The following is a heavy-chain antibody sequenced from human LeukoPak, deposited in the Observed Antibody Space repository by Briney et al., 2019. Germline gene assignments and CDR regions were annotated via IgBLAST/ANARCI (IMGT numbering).Heavy chain of an antibody. CDR1: GFTFNTFP. J-gene: IGHJ4*02. D-gene: IGHD1-7*01. CDR3: ARIRPGTTYKDY. V-gene: IGHV3-30-3*01. Sequence: PGGSLTLSCAASGFTFNTFPMHWVRQAPGEGLEWVALISFDGNDKYYPESVKGRIIVSRDNSKNMLYLQINSLKPEDTAVYYRARIRPGTTYKDYWGQGTLVTVSS. CDR2: ISFDGNDK.